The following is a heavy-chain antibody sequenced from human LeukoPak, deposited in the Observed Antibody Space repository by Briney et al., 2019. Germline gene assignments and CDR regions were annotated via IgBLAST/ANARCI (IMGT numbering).Heavy chain of an antibody. CDR1: GYSFTSYW. Sequence: GESLQISCKGSGYSFTSYWIGWVRPMPGKGLEWMGIIYPGDSDTRYSPSFQGQVTISADKSISTAYLQWSSLKASDTAMYYCARRSHDYGGNSGFDYWGQGTLVTVSS. D-gene: IGHD4-23*01. CDR2: IYPGDSDT. CDR3: ARRSHDYGGNSGFDY. J-gene: IGHJ4*02. V-gene: IGHV5-51*01.